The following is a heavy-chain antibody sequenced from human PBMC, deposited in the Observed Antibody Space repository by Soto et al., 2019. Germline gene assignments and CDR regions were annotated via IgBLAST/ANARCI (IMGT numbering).Heavy chain of an antibody. V-gene: IGHV1-69*13. CDR3: ARDSAAAGFDY. CDR2: IIPIFGTA. CDR1: GGTFSSYA. J-gene: IGHJ4*02. Sequence: RASVKVSCKASGGTFSSYAISWVRQAPGQGLEWMGGIIPIFGTANYAQKFQGRVTITADESTSTAYMKLSSLRSEDTAVYYCARDSAAAGFDYWGQGTLITVSS. D-gene: IGHD6-13*01.